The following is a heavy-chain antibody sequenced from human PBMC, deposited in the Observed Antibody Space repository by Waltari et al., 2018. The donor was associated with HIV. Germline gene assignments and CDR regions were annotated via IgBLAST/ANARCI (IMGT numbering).Heavy chain of an antibody. CDR3: ARDLQEEYGDYPLYFDL. Sequence: EVQLVESGGGLVQPGGSLRLSCAASGFTFSSYWMSWVRQAPGKGLEWVANIKQDGSEKYYMDSVKGRFTISRDNAKNSLYLQINSLRAEDTAVYYCARDLQEEYGDYPLYFDLWGRGTLVTVSS. J-gene: IGHJ2*01. D-gene: IGHD4-17*01. CDR1: GFTFSSYW. V-gene: IGHV3-7*01. CDR2: IKQDGSEK.